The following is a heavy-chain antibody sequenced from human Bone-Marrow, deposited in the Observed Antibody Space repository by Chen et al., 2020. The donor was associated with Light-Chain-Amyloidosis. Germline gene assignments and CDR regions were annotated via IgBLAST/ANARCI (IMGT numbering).Heavy chain of an antibody. Sequence: EVQLEQSGPEVKKPGESLKISCKGSGYTFPNYWIGWVRQMPGKGLEWMGVIYPNDSDARYSPSFEGQVTISADKSSTTAYLQWRSLKASDTAMYDCARRRDGYNFDYWGQGTLVTVSS. D-gene: IGHD5-12*01. CDR3: ARRRDGYNFDY. CDR2: IYPNDSDA. V-gene: IGHV5-51*01. J-gene: IGHJ4*02. CDR1: GYTFPNYW.